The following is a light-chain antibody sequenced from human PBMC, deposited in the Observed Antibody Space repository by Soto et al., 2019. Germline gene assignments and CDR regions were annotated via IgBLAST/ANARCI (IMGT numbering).Light chain of an antibody. V-gene: IGKV1-12*01. CDR1: QGIISW. CDR3: QQSYSPPRT. CDR2: AAS. Sequence: QVTQSPSSVCSSVGDRVTITFRASQGIISWLAWYQQKPGIAPKLLIYAASSLQSGVPSRFSGSGSGTDFTLTISSLQHEDFATYFCQQSYSPPRTFGQGTKVDIK. J-gene: IGKJ1*01.